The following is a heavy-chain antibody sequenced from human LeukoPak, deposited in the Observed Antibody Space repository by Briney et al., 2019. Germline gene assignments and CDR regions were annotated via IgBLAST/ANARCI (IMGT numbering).Heavy chain of an antibody. D-gene: IGHD5-24*01. CDR2: IKEDGTET. V-gene: IGHV3-7*03. J-gene: IGHJ4*02. CDR1: GFMFSGNW. CDR3: AKEGRSLQTY. Sequence: PGGSLRLSCAASGFMFSGNWMSWVRLAPGKGLEWVANIKEDGTETYYVDSVKGRFTISRDNAKNSLYLQISSLRVEDTAVYYCAKEGRSLQTYWGQGTLVTVSS.